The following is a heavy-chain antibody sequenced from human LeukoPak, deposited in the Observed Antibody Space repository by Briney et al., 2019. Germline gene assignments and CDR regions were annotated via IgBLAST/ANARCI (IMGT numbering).Heavy chain of an antibody. CDR1: GYTFTSYA. CDR2: INAGNGNT. V-gene: IGHV1-3*01. J-gene: IGHJ6*03. Sequence: ASVKVSCKASGYTFTSYAMHWVRQAPGQRLEWMGWINAGNGNTKYSQKFQGRVTITRDTSASTAYMELSSLRSEDTAVYYCARGAHCSSTSCYDYMDVWGKGTTVTVSS. CDR3: ARGAHCSSTSCYDYMDV. D-gene: IGHD2-2*01.